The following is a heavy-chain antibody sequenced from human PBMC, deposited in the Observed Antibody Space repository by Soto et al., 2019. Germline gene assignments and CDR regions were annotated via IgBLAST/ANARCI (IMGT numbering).Heavy chain of an antibody. V-gene: IGHV4-31*03. CDR1: GGSISSGGYY. CDR3: ARGRTDRRSFGVPKQDYVDY. J-gene: IGHJ4*02. Sequence: QVQLQESGPGLVKPSQTLSLTCTVSGGSISSGGYYWSWIRQHPGKGLEWIGYIYYSGSTYYNPSVKSRVTIAVDTTKNRCSLKLSSVTAADTAVYDWARGRTDRRSFGVPKQDYVDYWGQGTLVTVSS. D-gene: IGHD3-3*01. CDR2: IYYSGST.